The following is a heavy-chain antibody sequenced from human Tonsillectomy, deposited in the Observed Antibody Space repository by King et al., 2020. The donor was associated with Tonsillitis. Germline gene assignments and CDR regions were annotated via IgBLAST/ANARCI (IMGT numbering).Heavy chain of an antibody. CDR1: GFTFDDYA. CDR2: IIGDVGST. CDR3: AKAHGRWLHDAFHI. Sequence: VQLVESGGGVVQPGGSLRLSCAASGFTFDDYAMHWVRQAPGKCLELVSIIIGDVGSTYYAESVKGRFTISRDNSKNSLYLQMNSLRTEDTALYYCAKAHGRWLHDAFHIWGQGTMVTVSS. D-gene: IGHD2-15*01. J-gene: IGHJ3*02. V-gene: IGHV3-43*02.